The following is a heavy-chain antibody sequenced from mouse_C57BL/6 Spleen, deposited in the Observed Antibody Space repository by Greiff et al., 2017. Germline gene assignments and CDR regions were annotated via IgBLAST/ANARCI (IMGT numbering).Heavy chain of an antibody. CDR3: ARVAATGRYLDD. V-gene: IGHV5-4*03. D-gene: IGHD1-2*01. J-gene: IGHJ2*01. CDR2: ISDGGSYT. Sequence: EVKLVESGGGLVKPGGSLKLSCAASGFTFSSYAMSWVRQTPEKRLEWVATISDGGSYTYYPDNVKGRFTISRDNAKNNLYLQMSHLKSEDTAMYYCARVAATGRYLDDWGQGTTLTVSS. CDR1: GFTFSSYA.